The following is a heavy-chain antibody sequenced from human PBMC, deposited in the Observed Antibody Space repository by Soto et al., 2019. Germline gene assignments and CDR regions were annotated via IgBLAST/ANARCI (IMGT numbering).Heavy chain of an antibody. J-gene: IGHJ4*02. CDR3: ARSGTPGYCSGGSCYPGLLIGDFDY. CDR2: ISYDGSYK. CDR1: GFVFNNYG. V-gene: IGHV3-30*03. D-gene: IGHD2-15*01. Sequence: GGSLRLSCAASGFVFNNYGMHWVRQAPGKGLDWVAAISYDGSYKFYADSVQGRFTISRDNSKNTLYLQMNSLRSEDTAVYYCARSGTPGYCSGGSCYPGLLIGDFDYWGQGTLVTVSS.